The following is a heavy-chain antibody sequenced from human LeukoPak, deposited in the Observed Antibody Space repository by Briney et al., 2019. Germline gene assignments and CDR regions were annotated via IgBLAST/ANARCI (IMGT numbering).Heavy chain of an antibody. V-gene: IGHV4-31*03. D-gene: IGHD1-1*01. Sequence: SETLSLTCTVSGASISSEGYYWSWIRQHPGEGLELIGFIYYSGHTYYNPSLKSRVSISLDASKSQISLKLSSATAADTAIYYCATIRTGANWYDPWGQGTLVTVSS. CDR1: GASISSEGYY. CDR2: IYYSGHT. CDR3: ATIRTGANWYDP. J-gene: IGHJ5*02.